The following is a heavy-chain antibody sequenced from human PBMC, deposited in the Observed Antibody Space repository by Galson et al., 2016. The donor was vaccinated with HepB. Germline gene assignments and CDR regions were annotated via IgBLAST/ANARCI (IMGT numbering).Heavy chain of an antibody. D-gene: IGHD5-18*01. CDR1: GFTFSTYN. Sequence: SLRLSCAASGFTFSTYNMNWVRQAPGKGLEWVSSISRGSGYIYYADSVKGRFTNSRDNAKNSLYLQMNSLRAEDTAVYYCCVDTAMDYVFDYWGQGTLVTVSS. CDR3: CVDTAMDYVFDY. CDR2: ISRGSGYI. V-gene: IGHV3-21*01. J-gene: IGHJ4*02.